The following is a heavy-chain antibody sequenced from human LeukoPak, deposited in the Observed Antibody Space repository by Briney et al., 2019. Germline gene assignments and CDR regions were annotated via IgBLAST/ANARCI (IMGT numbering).Heavy chain of an antibody. CDR2: NYTSGNT. V-gene: IGHV4-4*07. CDR1: GGSISSYY. D-gene: IGHD3-22*01. Sequence: PSDPLSLTCTVSGGSISSYYWSWIRQPAGKGLEWIGRNYTSGNTNYNPSLKSRVTISVDKSKNQFSLKLSSVTAADTAVYYCARAGRYDSSGMGIFDYWGQGTLVTVSS. CDR3: ARAGRYDSSGMGIFDY. J-gene: IGHJ4*02.